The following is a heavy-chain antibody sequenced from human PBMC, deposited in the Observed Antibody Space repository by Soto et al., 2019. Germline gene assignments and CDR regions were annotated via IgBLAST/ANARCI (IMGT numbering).Heavy chain of an antibody. Sequence: GGSLRLSCAASGFTFSSYAMSWVRQAPGKGLEWVSAISGSGGSTYYADSVKGRFTISRDNSKNTLYLQMNSLRAEDTAVYYCAKDSTDSGESGDYFDYWGQGTLVTVSS. V-gene: IGHV3-23*01. CDR3: AKDSTDSGESGDYFDY. CDR1: GFTFSSYA. D-gene: IGHD3-3*01. J-gene: IGHJ4*02. CDR2: ISGSGGST.